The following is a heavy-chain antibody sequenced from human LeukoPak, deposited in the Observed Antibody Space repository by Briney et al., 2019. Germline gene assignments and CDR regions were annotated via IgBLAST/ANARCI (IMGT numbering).Heavy chain of an antibody. Sequence: ASVKVSCKASGYTFTAYYIHWLRQAPGQGLVWMGWINPNIGGANYALKFQGRVTMTRDTSISTVYMELRRLRSDDTAVYYCARGLADRYCSGDSCYPGYNWFDPWGQGTQVTVSS. CDR3: ARGLADRYCSGDSCYPGYNWFDP. D-gene: IGHD2-15*01. J-gene: IGHJ5*02. CDR2: INPNIGGA. V-gene: IGHV1-2*02. CDR1: GYTFTAYY.